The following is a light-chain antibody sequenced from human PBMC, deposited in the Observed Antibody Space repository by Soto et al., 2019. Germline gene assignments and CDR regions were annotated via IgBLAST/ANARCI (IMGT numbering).Light chain of an antibody. J-gene: IGKJ3*01. V-gene: IGKV3-15*01. CDR2: GAS. CDR1: QSVSNN. Sequence: ERVMTQSPDTLSVSPGERATLSCRASQSVSNNLAWYQQKPGQAPRLLIYGASTRATGVPVRFSGSGSGTEFTLTISSLQSEDFGVYYCQQYNIWPFTFGPGTKVDIK. CDR3: QQYNIWPFT.